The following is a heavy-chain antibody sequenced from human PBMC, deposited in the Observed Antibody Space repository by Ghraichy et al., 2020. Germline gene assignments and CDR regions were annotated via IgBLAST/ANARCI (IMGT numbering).Heavy chain of an antibody. J-gene: IGHJ6*02. D-gene: IGHD6-13*01. CDR2: IGTAGDT. CDR1: GFTFSSYD. Sequence: GESLNISCAASGFTFSSYDMHWVRQATGKGLEWVSAIGTAGDTYYPGSVKGRFTISRENAKNSLYLQMNSLRAGDTAVYYCARARYSSSWYLTQGYYYYGMDGWGQETTVTVSS. CDR3: ARARYSSSWYLTQGYYYYGMDG. V-gene: IGHV3-13*01.